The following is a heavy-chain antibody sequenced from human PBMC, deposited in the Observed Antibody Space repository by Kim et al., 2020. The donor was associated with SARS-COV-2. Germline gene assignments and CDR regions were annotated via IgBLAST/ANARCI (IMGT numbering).Heavy chain of an antibody. V-gene: IGHV1-2*05. CDR3: ARGNTETIDY. Sequence: ASVKVSCKTSGYTFTTRYLHWVRQAPGHGLEWMGRINPDSGGTDYAQRFQGRVTMTRDKSISTAYMELNSLKSDDTVVYYCARGNTETIDYWGQGTLVTVSS. J-gene: IGHJ4*02. CDR2: INPDSGGT. CDR1: GYTFTTRY.